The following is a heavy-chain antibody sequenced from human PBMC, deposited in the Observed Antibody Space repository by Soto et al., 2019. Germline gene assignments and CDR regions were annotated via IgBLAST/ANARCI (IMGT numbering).Heavy chain of an antibody. Sequence: GGSLRLSCAASGFTFSSYAMHWVRQAPGKGLEWVTVISYDGSNKYYADSVKGRFTISRDNSKNTLYLQMNSLRAEDTAVYYCARDFGGDIVLVPAVKDPKTYYYYGMDVWGQGTTVTVSS. CDR2: ISYDGSNK. J-gene: IGHJ6*02. CDR1: GFTFSSYA. CDR3: ARDFGGDIVLVPAVKDPKTYYYYGMDV. V-gene: IGHV3-30-3*01. D-gene: IGHD2-2*01.